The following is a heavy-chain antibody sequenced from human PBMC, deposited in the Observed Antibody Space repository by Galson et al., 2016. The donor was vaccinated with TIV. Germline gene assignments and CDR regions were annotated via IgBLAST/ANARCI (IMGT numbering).Heavy chain of an antibody. J-gene: IGHJ4*02. Sequence: QSGAEVKEPGESLKISCKGSGYSFASYWIGWMRQMPGKGLEWMGVIYPADSDTRYSPSFQGQVTISADRSIGTAYLQWNRLQATDTAMYYCARFYDYLWGNFDYWGQGTLLTVSS. CDR2: IYPADSDT. V-gene: IGHV5-51*03. D-gene: IGHD3-16*01. CDR1: GYSFASYW. CDR3: ARFYDYLWGNFDY.